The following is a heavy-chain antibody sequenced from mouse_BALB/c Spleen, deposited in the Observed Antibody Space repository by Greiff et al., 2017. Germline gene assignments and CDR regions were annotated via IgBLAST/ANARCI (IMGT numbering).Heavy chain of an antibody. CDR3: ARYYYGYVY. Sequence: EVKVVESGGGLVKPGGSLKLSCAASGFAFSSYDMSWVRQTPEKRLEWVAYISSGGGSTYYPDTVKGRFTISRDNAKNTLYLQMSSLKSEDTAMCYSARYYYGYVYWGQGTTLTVSS. J-gene: IGHJ2*01. CDR1: GFAFSSYD. D-gene: IGHD1-2*01. CDR2: ISSGGGST. V-gene: IGHV5-12-1*01.